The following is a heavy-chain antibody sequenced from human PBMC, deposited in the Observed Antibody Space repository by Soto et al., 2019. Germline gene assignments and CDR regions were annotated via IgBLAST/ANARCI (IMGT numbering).Heavy chain of an antibody. D-gene: IGHD5-18*01. CDR1: GGSISSGDYY. Sequence: TLSLTCTVSGGSISSGDYYWSGIRQPPGKGLEWIGYIYYSGSTYYNPSLKSRVTISVDTSKNQFSLKLSSVTAADTAVYYCARGNRAVDTAMVNYYGMDVWGQGTTVTVSS. CDR3: ARGNRAVDTAMVNYYGMDV. J-gene: IGHJ6*02. CDR2: IYYSGST. V-gene: IGHV4-30-4*01.